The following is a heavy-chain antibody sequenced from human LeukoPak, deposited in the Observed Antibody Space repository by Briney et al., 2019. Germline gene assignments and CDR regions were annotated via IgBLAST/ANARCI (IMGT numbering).Heavy chain of an antibody. D-gene: IGHD3-16*01. J-gene: IGHJ4*02. CDR1: VDSISDYY. CDR2: FYNSGRS. V-gene: IGHV4-59*01. Sequence: SETLSLTCTVSVDSISDYYRGWIRQPPGKGREWIGYFYNSGRSTYNPSLKSRVTISADTSKNHFSLKLNSVTTADTAVYYCTRGAGWLIDYWGQGILVTVSS. CDR3: TRGAGWLIDY.